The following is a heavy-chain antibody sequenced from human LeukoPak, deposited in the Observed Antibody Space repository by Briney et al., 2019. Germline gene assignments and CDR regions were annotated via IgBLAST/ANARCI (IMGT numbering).Heavy chain of an antibody. V-gene: IGHV1-69*13. CDR2: IIPIFGTA. CDR3: AREEGSYGLFTLRP. J-gene: IGHJ5*02. CDR1: GGTFSSYA. D-gene: IGHD5-18*01. Sequence: SVKVSCKASGGTFSSYAISWVRQAPGQGLEWMGGIIPIFGTANYAQKFQGRVTITADESTSTAYMELSSLRPEDTAVYYCAREEGSYGLFTLRPWGQGTLVTVSS.